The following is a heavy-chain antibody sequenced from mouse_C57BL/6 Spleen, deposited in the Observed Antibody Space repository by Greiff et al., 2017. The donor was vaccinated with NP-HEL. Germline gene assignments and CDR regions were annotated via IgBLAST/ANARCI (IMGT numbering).Heavy chain of an antibody. CDR2: IWRGGST. V-gene: IGHV2-5*01. Sequence: QVQLQQSGPGLVQPSQSLSITCTVSGFSFTSYGVPWVRQSPGKGLEWLGVIWRGGSTDYNAAFMYGLCITTDNTKSQVFFIMNSLQADDTAIYYSANHYYGSSYGYFDVWGTGTTVTVSS. CDR3: ANHYYGSSYGYFDV. D-gene: IGHD1-1*01. J-gene: IGHJ1*03. CDR1: GFSFTSYG.